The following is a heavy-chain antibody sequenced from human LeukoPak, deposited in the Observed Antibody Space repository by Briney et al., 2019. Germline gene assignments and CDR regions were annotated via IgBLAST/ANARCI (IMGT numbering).Heavy chain of an antibody. D-gene: IGHD2-15*01. V-gene: IGHV1-8*02. J-gene: IGHJ3*02. Sequence: ASVKVSRKASGYTFTGYYMHWVRQAPGQGLEWMGWINPNSGNTGYAQKFQGRVTMTRNTSISTAYMELSSLRSEDTAVYYCARGLRYCSGGSCYYAFDIWGQGTMVTVSS. CDR1: GYTFTGYY. CDR3: ARGLRYCSGGSCYYAFDI. CDR2: INPNSGNT.